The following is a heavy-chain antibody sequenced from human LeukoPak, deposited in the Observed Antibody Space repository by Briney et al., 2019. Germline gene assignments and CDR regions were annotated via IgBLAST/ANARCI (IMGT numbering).Heavy chain of an antibody. CDR2: INHSGST. CDR1: GGSFSGYY. CDR3: ARGESYSGSFLGLFDY. V-gene: IGHV4-34*01. D-gene: IGHD1-26*01. Sequence: SETLSLTCAVYGGSFSGYYWSWIRQPPGKGLEWIGEINHSGSTNYNPSLKSRVTISVDTSKNQFSLKLNSVTAADTAVYYCARGESYSGSFLGLFDYWGQGTLVTVSS. J-gene: IGHJ4*02.